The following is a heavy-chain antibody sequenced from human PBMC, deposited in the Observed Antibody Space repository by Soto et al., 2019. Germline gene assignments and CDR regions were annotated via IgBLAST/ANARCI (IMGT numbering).Heavy chain of an antibody. Sequence: GGSLRLSCAASGFTFSSYGMHWVRQAPGKGLEWVAVISYDGSNKYYADSVKGRFTISRDNSKNTLYLQMNSLRAEDTAVYYCAKDVQVRGWYEGFDYWGQGTLVTVSS. D-gene: IGHD6-19*01. CDR3: AKDVQVRGWYEGFDY. J-gene: IGHJ4*02. CDR1: GFTFSSYG. V-gene: IGHV3-30*18. CDR2: ISYDGSNK.